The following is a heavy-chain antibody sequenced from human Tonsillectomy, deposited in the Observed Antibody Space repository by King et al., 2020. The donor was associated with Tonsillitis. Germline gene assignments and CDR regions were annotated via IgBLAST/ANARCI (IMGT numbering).Heavy chain of an antibody. J-gene: IGHJ3*02. V-gene: IGHV2-5*01. CDR1: GFSLSTTGVG. CDR3: AHTSYYDSDSFDI. D-gene: IGHD3-22*01. Sequence: ITLKESGPTLVTPPQTLTLTCTFSGFSLSTTGVGVAWIRHPPGEALEWLALIYWNVDNLYSPSLKSRLSITKDTSKNQVVLTMTNMDPLDTATYYCAHTSYYDSDSFDIWGQGTMVTVSS. CDR2: IYWNVDN.